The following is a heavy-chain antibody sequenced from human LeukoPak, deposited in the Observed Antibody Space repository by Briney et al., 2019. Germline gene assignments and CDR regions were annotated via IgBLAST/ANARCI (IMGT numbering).Heavy chain of an antibody. CDR2: ISRGGSST. CDR1: GFTFSDYY. Sequence: GVSLRLSCAASGFTFSDYYMSWIRQAPGKGLEWVSYISRGGSSTYYADSVKGRFTISRDNAKNSLYLQMNSLRPEDTAVYYCAKAPVTSCRGAYCYPFDYWGQGTLVTVSS. D-gene: IGHD2-21*01. CDR3: AKAPVTSCRGAYCYPFDY. V-gene: IGHV3-11*01. J-gene: IGHJ4*02.